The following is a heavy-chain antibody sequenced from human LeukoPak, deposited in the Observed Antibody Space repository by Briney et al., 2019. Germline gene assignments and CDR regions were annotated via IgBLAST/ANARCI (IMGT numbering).Heavy chain of an antibody. Sequence: GGSLRLSCAASGFTFTRNAMAWVRQAPGKGLEWVSAIDGSGGTTFYADSVKGRFTISRDNAKNSLYLQMNSLRAEDTAVYYCARKYCSTTSCLFDNWGQGTLVTVSS. CDR3: ARKYCSTTSCLFDN. V-gene: IGHV3-23*01. CDR2: IDGSGGTT. CDR1: GFTFTRNA. D-gene: IGHD2-2*01. J-gene: IGHJ4*02.